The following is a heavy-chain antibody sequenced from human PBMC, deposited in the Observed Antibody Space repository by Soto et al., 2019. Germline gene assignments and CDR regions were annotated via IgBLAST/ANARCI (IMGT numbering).Heavy chain of an antibody. V-gene: IGHV4-4*07. CDR2: IVSSGRS. CDR1: GGSIRCYY. J-gene: IGHJ4*02. Sequence: PTETLTLTSPVYGGSIRCYYWRCIRQPARRALESIGRIVSSGRSDYNPSLEGRVTMSVDTYKGHFSLKLSSVTAADTAVYYCASELGTGSDTPSFDYWGQGTLVTVSS. D-gene: IGHD2-8*02. CDR3: ASELGTGSDTPSFDY.